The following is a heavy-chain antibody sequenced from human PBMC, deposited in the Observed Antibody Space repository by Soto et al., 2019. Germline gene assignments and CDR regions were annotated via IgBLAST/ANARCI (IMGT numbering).Heavy chain of an antibody. CDR1: GYTFTSYG. Sequence: QVQLVQSGAEVKKPGASVKVSCKASGYTFTSYGISWVRQAPGQGLEWMGWISAYNGNTNYAQKLQGRVTMTTDTATSTAYMELRSLRSDDTAVYYCAREIVGYCTNGVCYTGFDYWGQGTLVTVSS. CDR2: ISAYNGNT. J-gene: IGHJ4*02. CDR3: AREIVGYCTNGVCYTGFDY. D-gene: IGHD2-8*01. V-gene: IGHV1-18*01.